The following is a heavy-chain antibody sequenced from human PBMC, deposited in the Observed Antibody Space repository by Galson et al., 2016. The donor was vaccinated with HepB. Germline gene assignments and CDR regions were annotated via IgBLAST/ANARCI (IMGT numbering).Heavy chain of an antibody. CDR1: GDSVSSVAAI. CDR2: TYYRSKWYN. Sequence: CAISGDSVSSVAAIWNRMRQSPSGGLEWLGRTYYRSKWYNEGAPSVKGRITISPDTSKNQFSLQLSSVTPEDTAIYYCARAGAGNAAGLFDTWGQGTPVTVSS. CDR3: ARAGAGNAAGLFDT. J-gene: IGHJ5*02. V-gene: IGHV6-1*01. D-gene: IGHD4/OR15-4a*01.